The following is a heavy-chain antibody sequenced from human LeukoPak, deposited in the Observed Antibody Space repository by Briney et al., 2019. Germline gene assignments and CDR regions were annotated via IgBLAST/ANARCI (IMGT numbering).Heavy chain of an antibody. V-gene: IGHV4-59*01. J-gene: IGHJ4*02. CDR1: GGSISSYY. D-gene: IGHD2-15*01. CDR2: IYYSGST. Sequence: SETLSLTCTVSGGSISSYYWSWIRQPPEKGLEWIGYIYYSGSTNYNPSLKSRVTISVDTSKNQFSLKLSSVTAADTAVYYCATGYCSGGSCLFDYWGQGTLVTVSS. CDR3: ATGYCSGGSCLFDY.